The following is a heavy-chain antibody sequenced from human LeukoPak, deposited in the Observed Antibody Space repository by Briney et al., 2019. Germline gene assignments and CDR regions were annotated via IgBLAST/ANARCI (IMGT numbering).Heavy chain of an antibody. V-gene: IGHV3-53*01. CDR1: GFTVSSNY. J-gene: IGHJ4*02. CDR2: TYSGDST. CDR3: AIASSRSLNALDY. D-gene: IGHD6-13*01. Sequence: GSLRFSCAAYGFTVSSNYMSWVRQAPGKGLEWVSVTYSGDSTYYADSVKGRFTISCDESNNTLNLQMNSLRAEATAVYYCAIASSRSLNALDYWGQGTLVSVFS.